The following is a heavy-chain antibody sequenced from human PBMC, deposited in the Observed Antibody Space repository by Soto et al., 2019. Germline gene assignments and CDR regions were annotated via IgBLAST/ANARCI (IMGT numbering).Heavy chain of an antibody. D-gene: IGHD3-16*01. CDR2: VSYDGSIE. V-gene: IGHV3-30*04. CDR1: GFTFGSYA. CDR3: AKDLYYYDFSLDDS. Sequence: GGSLRLSCTGSGFTFGSYAMHWVRLATCKGLEWVAVVSYDGSIENYADSVRGRFTISRDNSKNTGFLPMKSLRVEDTAVYYCAKDLYYYDFSLDDSWGQGTLVTVSS. J-gene: IGHJ5*02.